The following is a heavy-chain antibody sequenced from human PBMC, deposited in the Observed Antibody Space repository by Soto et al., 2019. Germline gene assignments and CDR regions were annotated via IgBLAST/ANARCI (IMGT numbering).Heavy chain of an antibody. D-gene: IGHD1-26*01. V-gene: IGHV5-51*01. Sequence: PGESLKISCKGSGYKFTSYWIGWVRQMPGKGLEWMGFIYPGDSVTRYSPSFQGQVTISADKSISTAYLQWSSLKASDTAMYYCARKYSGSYYDYFDYWGQGTMVTVSS. CDR1: GYKFTSYW. CDR3: ARKYSGSYYDYFDY. CDR2: IYPGDSVT. J-gene: IGHJ4*02.